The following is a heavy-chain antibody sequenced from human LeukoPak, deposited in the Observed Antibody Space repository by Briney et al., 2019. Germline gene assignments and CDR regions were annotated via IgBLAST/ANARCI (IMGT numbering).Heavy chain of an antibody. J-gene: IGHJ4*02. V-gene: IGHV3-48*04. Sequence: GGSLTLSCAVSGFSVSSNYMSWVRQAPGKGLEWVSSISGGSSTINYADSVKGRFTTSRDNAKNSLYLQVNSLRAEDTAVYYCARAGQSDYWGQGTLVTVSS. CDR1: GFSVSSNY. CDR2: ISGGSSTI. CDR3: ARAGQSDY.